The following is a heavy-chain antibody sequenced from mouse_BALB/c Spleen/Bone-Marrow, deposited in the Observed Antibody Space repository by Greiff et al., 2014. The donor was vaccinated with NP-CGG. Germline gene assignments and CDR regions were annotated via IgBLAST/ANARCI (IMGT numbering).Heavy chain of an antibody. CDR3: ARDYSGYFDF. J-gene: IGHJ2*01. CDR1: GFTFTDYF. CDR2: IRNKANGYTT. Sequence: EVNLVESGGGLVQPGGSLRLSCTTSGFTFTDYFMTWVRQPPGKALEWLGFIRNKANGYTTEYNPSVKGRFTISRDTSRGILYLQMNTLRAEDSAIYFCARDYSGYFDFWGQGTTLTVSS. V-gene: IGHV7-3*02. D-gene: IGHD5-1*01.